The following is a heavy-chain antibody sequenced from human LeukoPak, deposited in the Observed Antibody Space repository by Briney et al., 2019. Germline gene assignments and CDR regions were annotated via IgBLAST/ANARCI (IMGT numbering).Heavy chain of an antibody. D-gene: IGHD3-22*01. J-gene: IGHJ4*02. Sequence: GRSLRLSCAASGFTFSSYAMHWVRQAPGKGLEWVAVISYDGGKKYYADSVKGRFTISRDNSKNTLYLQMNSLRAEDTAVYYCARRSPRGFTMIVVGPFDYWGQGTLVTVSS. V-gene: IGHV3-30*04. CDR2: ISYDGGKK. CDR3: ARRSPRGFTMIVVGPFDY. CDR1: GFTFSSYA.